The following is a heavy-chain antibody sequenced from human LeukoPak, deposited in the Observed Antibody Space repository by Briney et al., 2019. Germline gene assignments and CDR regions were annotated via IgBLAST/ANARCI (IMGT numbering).Heavy chain of an antibody. D-gene: IGHD6-13*01. CDR2: INHSGST. J-gene: IGHJ6*02. CDR1: GGSFSGYY. V-gene: IGHV4-34*01. CDR3: ARGQQQLRFYYYYGMDV. Sequence: SETLSLTCAVYGGSFSGYYWSWIRQPPGKGLEWIGEINHSGSTNYNPSLKSRVTISVDTSKNQLSLKLSSVTAADTAVYYCARGQQQLRFYYYYGMDVWGQGTTVTVSS.